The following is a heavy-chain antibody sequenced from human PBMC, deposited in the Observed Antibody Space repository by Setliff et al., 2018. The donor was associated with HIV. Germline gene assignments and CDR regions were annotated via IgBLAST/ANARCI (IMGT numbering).Heavy chain of an antibody. CDR3: GRIPYGSGSFGWFDP. CDR1: GASFSGYY. V-gene: IGHV4-34*01. Sequence: TSETLSLTCAVYGASFSGYYWSWVRQPPGKGLEWIGEINHSGNTKYNPSLKSRVIISVDTSRNQFSLKLSSVTAADTAVYYCGRIPYGSGSFGWFDPWGRGTLVTVSS. J-gene: IGHJ5*02. D-gene: IGHD3-10*01. CDR2: INHSGNT.